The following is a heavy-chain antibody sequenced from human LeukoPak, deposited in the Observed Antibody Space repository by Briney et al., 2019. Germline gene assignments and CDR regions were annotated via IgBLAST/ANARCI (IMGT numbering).Heavy chain of an antibody. CDR2: ISSSSSYI. CDR3: ARDPGHSYGYSFDY. D-gene: IGHD5-18*01. Sequence: GGSLRLSCAASGFTFSSYSMKWVRQAPGKGLEWVSSISSSSSYIYYADSVKGRFTISRDNAKNSLYLQMDSLRAEDAAVYYCARDPGHSYGYSFDYWGQGTLVTVSS. V-gene: IGHV3-21*01. CDR1: GFTFSSYS. J-gene: IGHJ4*02.